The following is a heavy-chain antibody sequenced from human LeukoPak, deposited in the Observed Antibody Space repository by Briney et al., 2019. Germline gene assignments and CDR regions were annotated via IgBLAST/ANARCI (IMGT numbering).Heavy chain of an antibody. V-gene: IGHV4-34*01. CDR2: INHSGST. J-gene: IGHJ6*03. D-gene: IGHD2-8*01. CDR3: ARGGYCTNGVCYRPHYFYYYMDA. Sequence: SETLSLTCAVYDGSFSDYYCSWIRQPPGKGLEWIGEINHSGSTNYNPSLKSRVTISVDTSKNQFSLKLSSVTAADTAVYYCARGGYCTNGVCYRPHYFYYYMDAWGKGTTVTVSS. CDR1: DGSFSDYY.